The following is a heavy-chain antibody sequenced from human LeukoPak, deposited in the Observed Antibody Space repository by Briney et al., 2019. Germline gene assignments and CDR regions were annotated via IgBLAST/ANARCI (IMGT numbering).Heavy chain of an antibody. CDR3: ARDPLRYCSGGSCYSAGWFDP. D-gene: IGHD2-15*01. CDR1: GYTFTSYA. CDR2: INTNTGNP. Sequence: ASVKVSCKASGYTFTSYAMNWVRQAPGQGLEWMGWINTNTGNPTYAQGFTGRFVFSLDTPVSTAYLQISSLKAEDTAVYYCARDPLRYCSGGSCYSAGWFDPWGQGTLVTVSS. V-gene: IGHV7-4-1*02. J-gene: IGHJ5*02.